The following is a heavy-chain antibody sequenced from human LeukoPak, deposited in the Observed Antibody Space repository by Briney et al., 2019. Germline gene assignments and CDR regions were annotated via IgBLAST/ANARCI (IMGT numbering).Heavy chain of an antibody. CDR1: GYTFTDYY. CDR2: IDPSSGGT. Sequence: ASVTVSCKASGYTFTDYYIHWVRQAPGHGLEWMGWIDPSSGGTNYAQRFQGWVTMTRDTSISTAYMELSRLTSNDTAVYFCARGDGVYVLGFQHWGQGTLVTVSS. J-gene: IGHJ1*01. D-gene: IGHD5/OR15-5a*01. CDR3: ARGDGVYVLGFQH. V-gene: IGHV1-2*04.